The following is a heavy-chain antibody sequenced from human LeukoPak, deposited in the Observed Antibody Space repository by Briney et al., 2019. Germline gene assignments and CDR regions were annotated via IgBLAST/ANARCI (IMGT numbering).Heavy chain of an antibody. D-gene: IGHD6-19*01. CDR1: GGSFSGYY. CDR3: ARGKQWVS. Sequence: SETLSLTCAVYGGSFSGYYWSWIRQPPGKGLEWIGEINHSGSTNYNPSLKSRVTISVDTSKNQFSLKLSSVTAADTAVYYCARGKQWVSWGPGTLVTVSS. V-gene: IGHV4-34*01. CDR2: INHSGST. J-gene: IGHJ5*02.